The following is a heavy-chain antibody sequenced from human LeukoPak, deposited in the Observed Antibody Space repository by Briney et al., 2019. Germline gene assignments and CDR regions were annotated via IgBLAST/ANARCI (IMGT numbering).Heavy chain of an antibody. Sequence: SETLSLTCTVSGGSISSYYWSWIRQPPGKGLEWIANIYYSGNTYYNPSLKSRVTISLDMSKNHFSLRVGSLTAADTAVYYCARGPTVVKSFDYWGQGTLVTVSS. CDR1: GGSISSYY. CDR2: IYYSGNT. V-gene: IGHV4-59*12. D-gene: IGHD4-23*01. J-gene: IGHJ4*02. CDR3: ARGPTVVKSFDY.